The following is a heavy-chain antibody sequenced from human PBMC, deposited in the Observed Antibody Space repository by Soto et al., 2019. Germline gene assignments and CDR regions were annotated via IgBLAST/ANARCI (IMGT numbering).Heavy chain of an antibody. V-gene: IGHV4-34*01. CDR2: INHSGST. Sequence: SETLSLTCAVYGGSFSGYYWSWIRQPPGKGLEWIGEINHSGSTNYNPSLKSRVTISVDTSKNQFSLKLSSVTAADTAVYYCARGHRFDPWGQGTLVTAPQ. J-gene: IGHJ5*02. CDR1: GGSFSGYY. CDR3: ARGHRFDP.